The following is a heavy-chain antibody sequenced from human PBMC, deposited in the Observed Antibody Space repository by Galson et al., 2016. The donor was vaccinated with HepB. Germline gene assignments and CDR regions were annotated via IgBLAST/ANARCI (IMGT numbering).Heavy chain of an antibody. CDR2: ITNGGDTT. Sequence: SLRLSCAASGFTFNSYTMSWVRQAPGKGLEWVSGITNGGDTTYYADSVRGRFTISRDNPKNTLYLQVNGLSADDTAVYYCAKLGGDSGSPYWGHGTLVTVSS. J-gene: IGHJ4*01. CDR3: AKLGGDSGSPY. D-gene: IGHD5-12*01. CDR1: GFTFNSYT. V-gene: IGHV3-23*01.